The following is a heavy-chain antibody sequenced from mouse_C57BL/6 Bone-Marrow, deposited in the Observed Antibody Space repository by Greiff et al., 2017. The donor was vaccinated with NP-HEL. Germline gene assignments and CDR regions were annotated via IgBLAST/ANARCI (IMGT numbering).Heavy chain of an antibody. V-gene: IGHV1-18*01. D-gene: IGHD1-1*01. CDR3: ARRGYYYGSSPYYAMDY. Sequence: EVQQQQSGPELVKPGASVKIPCKASGYTFTDYNMDWVKQSHGKSLEWIGDINPNNGGTIYNQKFKGKATLTVDKSSSTAYMELRSLTSEDTAVYYCARRGYYYGSSPYYAMDYWGQGTSVTVSS. J-gene: IGHJ4*01. CDR1: GYTFTDYN. CDR2: INPNNGGT.